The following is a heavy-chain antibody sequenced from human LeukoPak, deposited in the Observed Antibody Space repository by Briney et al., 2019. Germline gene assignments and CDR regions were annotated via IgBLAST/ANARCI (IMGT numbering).Heavy chain of an antibody. J-gene: IGHJ6*03. CDR1: GYSFTSYW. D-gene: IGHD2-2*01. CDR2: IYPGDSDT. CDR3: ARQDIVVVPAANSYYYYMDV. Sequence: GESLKISCKGSGYSFTSYWIGWVRQVPGKGLEWMGIIYPGDSDTRYSPSFQGQVTISADKSISTAYLQWSSLKASDTAMYYCARQDIVVVPAANSYYYYMDVWGKGTTVTVSS. V-gene: IGHV5-51*01.